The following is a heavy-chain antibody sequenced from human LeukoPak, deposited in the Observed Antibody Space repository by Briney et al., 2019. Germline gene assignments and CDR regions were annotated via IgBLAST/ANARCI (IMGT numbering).Heavy chain of an antibody. Sequence: SETLSLTCTVSGGSISSGGYYWTWIRQHPGKGLEWIGYIYSSGSTYYNPSLKSRITISVDTSKNQFSLKLSSVTAADTAVYYCARVNYGGDSSSRDYWGQGALVTVSS. D-gene: IGHD4-23*01. CDR1: GGSISSGGYY. CDR2: IYSSGST. CDR3: ARVNYGGDSSSRDY. J-gene: IGHJ4*02. V-gene: IGHV4-31*03.